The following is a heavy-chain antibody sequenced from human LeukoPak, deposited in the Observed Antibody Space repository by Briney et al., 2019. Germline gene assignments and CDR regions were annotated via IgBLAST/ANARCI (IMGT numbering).Heavy chain of an antibody. D-gene: IGHD6-13*01. CDR3: ARESQAAGTVVYWFDS. Sequence: GASVKVSCKASGYTFTGYYMHWVRQAPGQGLEWMGWINPNSGGTNYAQKFQGRVTMTRDTSISTAYMELSRLRSDDTAVYYCARESQAAGTVVYWFDSWGQGTLVTVSS. CDR2: INPNSGGT. J-gene: IGHJ5*01. CDR1: GYTFTGYY. V-gene: IGHV1-2*02.